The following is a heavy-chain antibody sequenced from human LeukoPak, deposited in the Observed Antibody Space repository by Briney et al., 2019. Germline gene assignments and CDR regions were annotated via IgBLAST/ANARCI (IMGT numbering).Heavy chain of an antibody. CDR3: AHRRRQQYDFDY. J-gene: IGHJ4*02. CDR1: GFSLSTSGVG. Sequence: SGPTLVKPTQTLTLTCTFSGFSLSTSGVGVGWIRQPPGKALEWLALIYWNDDKRYGPSLKSRLTITKDTSKNQVVLTMTNMDPVDTATYYCAHRRRQQYDFDYWGQGTLVTVSS. V-gene: IGHV2-5*01. D-gene: IGHD6-13*01. CDR2: IYWNDDK.